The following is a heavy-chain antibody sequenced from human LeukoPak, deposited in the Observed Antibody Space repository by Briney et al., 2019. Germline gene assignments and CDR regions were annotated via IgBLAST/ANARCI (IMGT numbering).Heavy chain of an antibody. CDR2: ISSSSSYI. J-gene: IGHJ6*03. CDR3: ARDRGYSSSFPYYYMDV. V-gene: IGHV3-21*01. Sequence: GGSLRLSCAASGFTFSSYSMNWVRQAPGKGLEWVSSISSSSSYIYYADSVKGRFTISRDNAKNSLYLQMNSLRAEDTAVYYCARDRGYSSSFPYYYMDVWGKGTTVTVSS. CDR1: GFTFSSYS. D-gene: IGHD6-13*01.